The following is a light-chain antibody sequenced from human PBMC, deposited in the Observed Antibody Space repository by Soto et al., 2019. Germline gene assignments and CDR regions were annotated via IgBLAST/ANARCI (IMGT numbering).Light chain of an antibody. CDR2: SEN. CDR3: AAWDDSLRGRV. V-gene: IGLV1-44*01. Sequence: QSVLTQPPSASGTPGQRVTISCSGSNSNIGSNTVSWYQQLPGTAPKSLIYSENQRPSGVPDRISGSWSGTSASLAISGLQSDDEAEYYWAAWDDSLRGRVFGGGTKVTVL. J-gene: IGLJ2*01. CDR1: NSNIGSNT.